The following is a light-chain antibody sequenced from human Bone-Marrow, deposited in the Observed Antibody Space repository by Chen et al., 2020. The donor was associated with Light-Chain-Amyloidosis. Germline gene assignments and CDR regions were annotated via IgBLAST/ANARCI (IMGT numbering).Light chain of an antibody. CDR2: DDS. J-gene: IGLJ3*02. Sequence: SYVLTQPSSVSAAPGQTATLACGGNNIGSTSVHWYQQTPGQAPLLVVYDDSDRPSGIPARLSGSNSGNTATLTISRVEAGDEADYYCQVWDRSSDRPVFGGGTKLTVL. CDR1: NIGSTS. CDR3: QVWDRSSDRPV. V-gene: IGLV3-21*02.